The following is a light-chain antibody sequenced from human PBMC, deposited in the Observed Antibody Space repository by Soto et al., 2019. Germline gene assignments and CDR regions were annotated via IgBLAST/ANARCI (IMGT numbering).Light chain of an antibody. V-gene: IGKV3-11*01. CDR3: QQRGRCPLT. Sequence: EVVLTQSPATLSFSRGESATLSCRASQSVKSNYLAWYQQKPGRAPRLLIYDASMRATGIPPRFSGSGSGTDSTITITTLQPEDCAVSSCQQRGRCPLTFSGWTKGEIK. CDR2: DAS. CDR1: QSVKSNY. J-gene: IGKJ4*01.